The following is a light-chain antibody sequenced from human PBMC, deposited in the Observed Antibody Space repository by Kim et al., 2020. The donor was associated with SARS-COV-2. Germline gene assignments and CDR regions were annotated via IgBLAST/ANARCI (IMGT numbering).Light chain of an antibody. J-gene: IGKJ2*01. CDR2: GVS. Sequence: PGETATLSCRASQTVRSSYLAWYQQKSGQAPRLLIYGVSSRATGIPDRFSGGGSGTHFTLTISRLEPEDFAVYYCQQYGGSPPYTFGQGTKLEI. V-gene: IGKV3-20*01. CDR3: QQYGGSPPYT. CDR1: QTVRSSY.